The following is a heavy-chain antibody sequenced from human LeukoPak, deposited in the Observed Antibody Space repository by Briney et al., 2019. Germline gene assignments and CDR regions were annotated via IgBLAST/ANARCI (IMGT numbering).Heavy chain of an antibody. V-gene: IGHV4-34*01. Sequence: PSETLSLTCGVSGTSFSSYYWSWIRQTPGKGLEWIGEVNHSGYTNMNPSLKSRVTISADTSKNQSSLRMSTVTAADTAVYFCARMTTGHDYWGQGTLVTVSS. CDR3: ARMTTGHDY. D-gene: IGHD4-17*01. CDR2: VNHSGYT. J-gene: IGHJ4*02. CDR1: GTSFSSYY.